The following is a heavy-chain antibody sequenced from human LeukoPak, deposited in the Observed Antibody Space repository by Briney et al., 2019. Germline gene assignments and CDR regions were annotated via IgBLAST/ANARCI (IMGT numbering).Heavy chain of an antibody. CDR3: ARDYSSSLAVYYYYGMDV. Sequence: ASVTVSCTASGYTFTSYAMHWVRQAPGQRLEWMGWINAGNGNTKYSQKFQGRVTITRDTSASTAYMELSSPRSEDTAVYYCARDYSSSLAVYYYYGMDVWGQGTTVTVSS. CDR1: GYTFTSYA. J-gene: IGHJ6*02. V-gene: IGHV1-3*01. D-gene: IGHD6-6*01. CDR2: INAGNGNT.